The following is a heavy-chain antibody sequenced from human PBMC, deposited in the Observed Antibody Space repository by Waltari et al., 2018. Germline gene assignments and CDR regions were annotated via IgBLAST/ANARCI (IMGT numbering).Heavy chain of an antibody. D-gene: IGHD5-12*01. Sequence: EVQLVESGGGLVQPGGSLRLSCAASGFTFSSYAMSWVRQAPGKGLELASAMRGRWGIKYDADSVKGRFTIARDNSKNTLYLQMNSLRAEDTAVYYCAKDVATIYAFDIWGQGTMGTVPS. CDR2: MRGRWGIK. J-gene: IGHJ3*02. V-gene: IGHV3-23*04. CDR1: GFTFSSYA. CDR3: AKDVATIYAFDI.